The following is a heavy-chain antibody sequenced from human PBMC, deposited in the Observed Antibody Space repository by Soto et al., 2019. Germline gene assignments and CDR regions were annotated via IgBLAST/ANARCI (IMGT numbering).Heavy chain of an antibody. J-gene: IGHJ4*02. CDR2: IYYSGST. V-gene: IGHV4-59*08. Sequence: SETLSLTCTVSGGSISSYYWSWIRQPPGKGLEWIGYIYYSGSTNYNPSLKSRVTISVDTSNNQFSLKLSSVTAADTAVYYCARQGVVAAAATFLFDYWGQGTLVTVS. CDR1: GGSISSYY. CDR3: ARQGVVAAAATFLFDY. D-gene: IGHD2-2*01.